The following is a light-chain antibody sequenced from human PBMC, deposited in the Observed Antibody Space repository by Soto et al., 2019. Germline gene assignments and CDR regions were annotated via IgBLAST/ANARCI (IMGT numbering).Light chain of an antibody. J-gene: IGKJ4*01. V-gene: IGKV3-20*01. Sequence: EMVLTQSPGTLSLSPGQRATLSCRASQGVSASYLAWYQQKPGQAPRLLIYGASSRATGIPDRFSGSGSGTDVTLTISRLEPEDFTVYYCQQYSGSSVTFGGGTKVEIK. CDR3: QQYSGSSVT. CDR1: QGVSASY. CDR2: GAS.